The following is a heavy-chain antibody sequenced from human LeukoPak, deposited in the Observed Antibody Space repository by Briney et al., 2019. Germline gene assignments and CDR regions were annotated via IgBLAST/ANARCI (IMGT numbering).Heavy chain of an antibody. J-gene: IGHJ4*02. V-gene: IGHV5-51*01. Sequence: GESLKISCKGSGYRFTNYWIGWVRQMPGKGLEWMGIIYPGDSDTRYSPSFQGQVTISADKSISTAYLQWSSLKASDTAMYYCARPRGYCSGGSCYVKDWGQGTLVTVSS. CDR3: ARPRGYCSGGSCYVKD. CDR2: IYPGDSDT. CDR1: GYRFTNYW. D-gene: IGHD2-15*01.